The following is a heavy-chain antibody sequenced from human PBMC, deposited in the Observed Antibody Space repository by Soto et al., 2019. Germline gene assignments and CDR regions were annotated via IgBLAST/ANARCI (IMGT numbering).Heavy chain of an antibody. CDR3: VGWPF. Sequence: EVQLVESGGGLVQPGGSLRLSCAASGFTFSSYWMHWVRQAPGKGLVWVSRINSDGTSASYADSVKGRLTVSRDNAKNTLYLQMNRLRSEDTAVYYWVGWPFWGQGTLVTVSS. CDR2: INSDGTSA. J-gene: IGHJ4*02. CDR1: GFTFSSYW. D-gene: IGHD2-15*01. V-gene: IGHV3-74*01.